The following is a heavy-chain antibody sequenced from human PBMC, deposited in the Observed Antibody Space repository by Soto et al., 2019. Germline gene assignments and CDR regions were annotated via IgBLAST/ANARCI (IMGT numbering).Heavy chain of an antibody. J-gene: IGHJ6*02. D-gene: IGHD3-3*01. CDR2: ISWNSGSI. Sequence: GGSLRLSCAASGFTFDDYAMHWVRQAPGKGLEWVSGISWNSGSIGYADSVKGRFTISRDNVKNSLYLQMNSLRAEDTALYYCAKDITIFGVVRSFYGMDVWGQGTTVTVSS. CDR3: AKDITIFGVVRSFYGMDV. CDR1: GFTFDDYA. V-gene: IGHV3-9*01.